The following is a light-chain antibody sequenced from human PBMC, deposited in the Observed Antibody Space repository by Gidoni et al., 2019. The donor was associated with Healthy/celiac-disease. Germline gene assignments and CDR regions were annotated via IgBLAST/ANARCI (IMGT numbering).Light chain of an antibody. J-gene: IGKJ3*01. CDR1: QSISSY. CDR2: AAS. CDR3: QQSYSTLCT. V-gene: IGKV1-39*01. Sequence: DIQMTQSPSSLSASVGDRVTITCRASQSISSYLNWYQQKPGKAPKLLIYAASSFQSGVPSRFSGSGSGTDFTLTISSLQPEDFATYYCQQSYSTLCTFGPGTKVDIK.